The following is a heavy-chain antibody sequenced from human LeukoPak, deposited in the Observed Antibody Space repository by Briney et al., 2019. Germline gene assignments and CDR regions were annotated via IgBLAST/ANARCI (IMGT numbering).Heavy chain of an antibody. CDR2: ISTSSSYI. CDR1: GFTFSRYY. V-gene: IGHV3-21*01. Sequence: GGSLRLSCAASGFTFSRYYMSWVRQAPGKGLEWVSSISTSSSYIYYADSVKGRFTISRDNAKNSLYLQMNSLRAEDTAVYYCARDKGIVGIAFGIFDYWGQGTLVTVSS. J-gene: IGHJ4*02. D-gene: IGHD1-26*01. CDR3: ARDKGIVGIAFGIFDY.